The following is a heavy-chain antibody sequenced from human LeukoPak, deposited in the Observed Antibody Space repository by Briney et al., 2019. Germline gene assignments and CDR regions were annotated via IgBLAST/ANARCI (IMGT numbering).Heavy chain of an antibody. CDR1: GYTLTGYY. CDR3: AKGREGVMGYCYYMDV. J-gene: IGHJ6*03. D-gene: IGHD2-8*01. V-gene: IGHV1-46*01. Sequence: ASVKVSCKASGYTLTGYYMHWVRQAPGQGLEWMGVINLGAGTTNYAQKFQGRVTMTRDTSTSTVYMELSSLRSEDTAVYYCAKGREGVMGYCYYMDVWGKGTTVTVSS. CDR2: INLGAGTT.